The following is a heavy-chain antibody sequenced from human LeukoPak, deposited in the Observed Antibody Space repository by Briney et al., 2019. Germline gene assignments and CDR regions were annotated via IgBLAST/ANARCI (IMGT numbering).Heavy chain of an antibody. V-gene: IGHV4-59*01. D-gene: IGHD3-10*01. CDR2: IYYSGST. CDR1: GGSISSYY. Sequence: SETLSLTCTVSGGSISSYYWSWIRQPPGKGLEWIGYIYYSGSTNYNPSLKSRVTISVDTSKNQFSLKLSSVTAADTAVYYCASDPLWFGELGWFDPWGQGTLVTVSS. CDR3: ASDPLWFGELGWFDP. J-gene: IGHJ5*02.